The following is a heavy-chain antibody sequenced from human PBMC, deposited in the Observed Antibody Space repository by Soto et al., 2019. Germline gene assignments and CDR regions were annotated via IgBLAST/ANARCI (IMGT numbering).Heavy chain of an antibody. Sequence: PGGSLRLSCAASGFTFSSYSMNWVRQAPGKGLEWVSSISSSSSYIYYADSVKGRFTISRDNAKNSLYLQMNSLRAEDTAVYYCARDSGMGLRYFDYWGQGTLVTVSS. CDR2: ISSSSSYI. CDR1: GFTFSSYS. J-gene: IGHJ4*02. CDR3: ARDSGMGLRYFDY. V-gene: IGHV3-21*01. D-gene: IGHD1-20*01.